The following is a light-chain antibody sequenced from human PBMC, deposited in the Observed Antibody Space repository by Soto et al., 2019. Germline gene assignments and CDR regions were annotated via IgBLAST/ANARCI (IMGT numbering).Light chain of an antibody. CDR1: QSVRSY. Sequence: EIVLTQSPATLSLSPGERATLSCRASQSVRSYLAWYQQKPGQAPRLLIYDASNRATGIQARFSGSGTGTDFTLTISSLEPEDFAVYHCQQRTNWPLTFGGGTKVEIK. CDR3: QQRTNWPLT. J-gene: IGKJ4*01. CDR2: DAS. V-gene: IGKV3-11*01.